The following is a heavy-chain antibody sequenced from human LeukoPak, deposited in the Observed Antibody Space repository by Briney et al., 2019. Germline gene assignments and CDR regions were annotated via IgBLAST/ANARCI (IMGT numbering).Heavy chain of an antibody. V-gene: IGHV3-30*04. CDR3: AKDRIQKYDNGYFDY. Sequence: GGSLRLSCAASGFTFSSYAMHWVRQAPGKGLEWVAVISYDGSNKYYADSVKGRFTISRDNSKNTLFLQMRSLRAEDTAVYYCAKDRIQKYDNGYFDYWGQGTLVTVSS. CDR2: ISYDGSNK. J-gene: IGHJ4*03. CDR1: GFTFSSYA. D-gene: IGHD3-22*01.